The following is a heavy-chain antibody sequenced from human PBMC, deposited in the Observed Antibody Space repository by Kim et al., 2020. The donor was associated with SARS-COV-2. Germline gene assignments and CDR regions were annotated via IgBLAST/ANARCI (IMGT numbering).Heavy chain of an antibody. V-gene: IGHV6-1*01. CDR1: GDSVSSNSAA. CDR2: TYYRSKWYN. J-gene: IGHJ6*02. CDR3: ARDPYSGYDLIWDYYYGMDV. D-gene: IGHD5-12*01. Sequence: SQTLSLTCAISGDSVSSNSAAWNWIRQSPSRGLEWLGRTYYRSKWYNDYAVSVKSRITINPDTSKNQFSLQLNSVTPEDTAVYYCARDPYSGYDLIWDYYYGMDVWGQGTTVTVSS.